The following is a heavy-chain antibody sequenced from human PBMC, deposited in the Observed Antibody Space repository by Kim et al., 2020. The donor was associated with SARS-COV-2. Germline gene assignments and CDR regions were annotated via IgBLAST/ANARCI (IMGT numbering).Heavy chain of an antibody. J-gene: IGHJ5*02. D-gene: IGHD3-10*01. CDR3: ARETMEYSNTWFDP. Sequence: TPARRSRVTLSVDTSKNYFSLELSSVTAADTAVYYCARETMEYSNTWFDPWGQGTLVTVSS. V-gene: IGHV4-59*01.